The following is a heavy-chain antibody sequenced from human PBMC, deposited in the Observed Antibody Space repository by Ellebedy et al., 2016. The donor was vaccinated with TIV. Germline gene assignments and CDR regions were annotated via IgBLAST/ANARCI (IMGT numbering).Heavy chain of an antibody. J-gene: IGHJ4*02. CDR3: ATTTYNWGLIFDY. CDR2: INHSGST. D-gene: IGHD7-27*01. Sequence: SETLSLXCAVYGGSFSGYYWSWIRQPPGKGLEWIGEINHSGSTNYNPSLKSRVTISVDTSKNQFSLKLSSVTAADTAVYYCATTTYNWGLIFDYWGQGTLVTVSS. V-gene: IGHV4-34*01. CDR1: GGSFSGYY.